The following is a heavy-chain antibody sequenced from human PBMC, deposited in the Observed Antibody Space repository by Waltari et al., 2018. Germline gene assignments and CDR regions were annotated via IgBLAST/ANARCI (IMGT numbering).Heavy chain of an antibody. CDR3: AKVGLGGDYGIFDY. D-gene: IGHD4-17*01. CDR2: ISWNGGSR. Sequence: EVQLVVSGGDLVQPGRALRPSCVPSGFSFGDYAMHWVRQFPWKGLQWVSGISWNGGSRGYADSVKGRFTISRDNAKNSLYLEMNSLRAEDTALYYCAKVGLGGDYGIFDYWGQGTLVTVSS. J-gene: IGHJ4*02. CDR1: GFSFGDYA. V-gene: IGHV3-9*01.